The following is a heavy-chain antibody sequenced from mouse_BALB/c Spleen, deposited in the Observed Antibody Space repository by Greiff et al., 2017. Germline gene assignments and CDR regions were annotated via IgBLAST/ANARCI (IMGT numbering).Heavy chain of an antibody. V-gene: IGHV5-6-3*01. J-gene: IGHJ1*01. CDR3: ARGYFDV. CDR2: INSNGGST. CDR1: GFTFSSYG. Sequence: DVKLVESGGGLVQPGGSLKLSCAASGFTFSSYGMSWVRQTPDKRLELVATINSNGGSTYYPDSVKGRFTISRDNAKNTLYLQMSSLKSEDTAMYYCARGYFDVWGAGTTVTVSS.